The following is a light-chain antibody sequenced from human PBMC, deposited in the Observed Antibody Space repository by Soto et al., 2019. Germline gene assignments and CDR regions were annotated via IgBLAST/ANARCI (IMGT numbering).Light chain of an antibody. J-gene: IGKJ1*01. Sequence: EIVLTHSPGTLSLSPCERATLSFRASQSVSSYLAWYQQKPGQAPRLLIYDASNRATGIPARFSGSGSGTDFTLTISRLEPEDFTVYYCQQYNKWPLTFGQGTKVDIK. CDR2: DAS. V-gene: IGKV3-11*01. CDR1: QSVSSY. CDR3: QQYNKWPLT.